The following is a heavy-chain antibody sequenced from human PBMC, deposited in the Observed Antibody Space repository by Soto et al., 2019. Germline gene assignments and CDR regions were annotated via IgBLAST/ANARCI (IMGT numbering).Heavy chain of an antibody. CDR3: TREAGAYYFDY. Sequence: GGSLRLSCTASGFTFGDYAMSWVRQAPGKGLEWVGFIRSKAYGGTTEYAASVKGRFTISRDDSKSIAYLQMNSLKTEDTAVYYCTREAGAYYFDYWGQGTPVTVSS. CDR2: IRSKAYGGTT. J-gene: IGHJ4*02. D-gene: IGHD3-10*01. CDR1: GFTFGDYA. V-gene: IGHV3-49*04.